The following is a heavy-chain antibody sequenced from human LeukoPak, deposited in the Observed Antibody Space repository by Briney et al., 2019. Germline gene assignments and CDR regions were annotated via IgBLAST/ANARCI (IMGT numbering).Heavy chain of an antibody. D-gene: IGHD4-11*01. V-gene: IGHV3-33*06. CDR3: AKDIERGFDYTNSLDY. J-gene: IGHJ4*02. CDR1: GFTFSSYD. CDR2: IWSDGTNK. Sequence: GGSLRLSCAASGFTFSSYDMSWVRQAPGKGLEWVAVIWSDGTNKYYADSVKGRFAISRDDSNNMVYLQMNSLRVEDTAVYYCAKDIERGFDYTNSLDYWGQGALVTVSS.